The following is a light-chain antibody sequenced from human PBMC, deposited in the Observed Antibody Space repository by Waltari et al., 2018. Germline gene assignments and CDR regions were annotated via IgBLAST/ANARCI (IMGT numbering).Light chain of an antibody. CDR1: DSNIGDNV. J-gene: IGLJ3*02. CDR3: ATWDDGLGGVWV. V-gene: IGLV1-44*01. Sequence: QSVLTQPPSASATPGHRVIISCFGSDSNIGDNVMNWYQQLPGTAPKLLIYRNDLRPSGVPDRFSASKSGTSASLAISGLQSEDEADYYCATWDDGLGGVWVFGGGTKVTVL. CDR2: RND.